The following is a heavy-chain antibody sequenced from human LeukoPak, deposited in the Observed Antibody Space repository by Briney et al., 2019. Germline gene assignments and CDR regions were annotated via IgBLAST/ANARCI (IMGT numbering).Heavy chain of an antibody. D-gene: IGHD3-10*01. V-gene: IGHV4-34*01. CDR3: VREWDYYGSGNL. CDR2: IHHSGST. Sequence: SETLSLTCGVYGGSLSGYYWSWTRQPPGKGLEWLGEIHHSGSTNYNPSLKSRVAISGDTSKNQLSLKLTSVTAADTAVYYCVREWDYYGSGNLWGQGTLVTVSP. J-gene: IGHJ5*02. CDR1: GGSLSGYY.